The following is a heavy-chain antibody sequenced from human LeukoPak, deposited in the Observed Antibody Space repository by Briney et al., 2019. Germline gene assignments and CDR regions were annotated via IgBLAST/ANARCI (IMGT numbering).Heavy chain of an antibody. CDR1: GFTFSSYG. CDR2: IWYDGSNK. V-gene: IGHV3-33*01. Sequence: PGGSLRLSCAASGFTFSSYGMHWVRQAPGKGLEWVAVIWYDGSNKYHADSVKGRFTISRDNSKNTLYLQMNSLRAEDTAVYYCARDTAATTGFDPWGQGTLVTVSS. D-gene: IGHD1-1*01. CDR3: ARDTAATTGFDP. J-gene: IGHJ5*02.